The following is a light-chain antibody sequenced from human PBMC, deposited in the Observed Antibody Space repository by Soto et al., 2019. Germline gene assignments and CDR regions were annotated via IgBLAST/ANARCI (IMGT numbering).Light chain of an antibody. CDR1: QTVGRNY. CDR3: QQYAASPIT. CDR2: AAS. Sequence: EIVLTQSPGTLSLSPGERATLSCRASQTVGRNYLAWYQQKPGQAPRLLIYAASRRTTGIPGRFSGSGSGTEFTLTISRLEPEDFAVFYCQQYAASPITFGQVTRLEIK. V-gene: IGKV3-20*01. J-gene: IGKJ5*01.